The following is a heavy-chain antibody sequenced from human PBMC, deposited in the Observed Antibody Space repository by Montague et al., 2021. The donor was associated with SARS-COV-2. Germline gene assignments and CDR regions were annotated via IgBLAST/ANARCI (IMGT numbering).Heavy chain of an antibody. CDR3: ARVGRQQLVRLSGMDV. CDR1: GGSISSSSYY. CDR2: IYYSGST. V-gene: IGHV4-39*07. J-gene: IGHJ6*02. D-gene: IGHD6-13*01. Sequence: SETLSLTCTVSGGSISSSSYYWGWIRQPPGKGLDWIVSIYYSGSTYYNPSLKSRGTISVDTSKNQFSLKLSSVTAADTAVYYCARVGRQQLVRLSGMDVWGQGTTVTVSS.